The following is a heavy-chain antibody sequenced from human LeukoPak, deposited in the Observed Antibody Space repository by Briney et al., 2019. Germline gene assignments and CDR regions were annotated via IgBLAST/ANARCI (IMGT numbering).Heavy chain of an antibody. Sequence: SETLSLTCTVSGYAITSGGFSWNWIRQPPGTGVEWIGCIYYRGPAYYTPSLKSRFTISVDRPKNQFFLNVTSLTAADTAVYYCARSRQASGLFNSWGQGTLVVVSS. CDR1: GYAITSGGFS. CDR3: ARSRQASGLFNS. CDR2: IYYRGPA. J-gene: IGHJ5*01. V-gene: IGHV4-30-2*01. D-gene: IGHD3-10*01.